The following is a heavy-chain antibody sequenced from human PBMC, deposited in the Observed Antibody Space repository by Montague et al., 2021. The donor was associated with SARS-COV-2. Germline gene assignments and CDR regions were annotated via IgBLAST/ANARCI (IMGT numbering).Heavy chain of an antibody. CDR1: GGSISSYY. J-gene: IGHJ4*02. CDR3: ARGFDY. Sequence: SETLSFTCTVSGGSISSYYWSWIRQPPGKGLEWIGYIYYSGSTNYNPSLKSRVTISVDTSKNQFSLKLSSVTAADTAVYYCARGFDYWGQGTLSPSPQ. V-gene: IGHV4-59*01. CDR2: IYYSGST.